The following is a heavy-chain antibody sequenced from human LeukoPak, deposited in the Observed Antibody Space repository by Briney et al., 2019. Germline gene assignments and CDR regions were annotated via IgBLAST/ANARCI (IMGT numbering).Heavy chain of an antibody. J-gene: IGHJ4*02. D-gene: IGHD6-25*01. V-gene: IGHV1-2*02. CDR3: AGPSGYFDY. CDR1: GYTFTGYY. Sequence: ASVKVSCKASGYTFTGYYMHWVRQAPGQGLEWMGWINPNSGGTNYAQKFQGRVTMTTDTSTSTAYMELRSLRSDDTAVYYCAGPSGYFDYWGQGTLVTVSS. CDR2: INPNSGGT.